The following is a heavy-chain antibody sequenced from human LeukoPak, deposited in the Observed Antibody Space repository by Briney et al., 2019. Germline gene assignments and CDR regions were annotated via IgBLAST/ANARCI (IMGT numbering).Heavy chain of an antibody. CDR2: LYSSGTT. V-gene: IGHV4-4*07. Sequence: PSETLSLTCTVSGGSITTYYWSWIRQPAGKGLEWIGRLYSSGTTNYNPSLKSRITMSLDTSKSQFSLRLSSVTAADTAVYYCVRGSSTVTTEEDYWGQGILVTVSP. CDR1: GGSITTYY. J-gene: IGHJ4*02. CDR3: VRGSSTVTTEEDY. D-gene: IGHD4-17*01.